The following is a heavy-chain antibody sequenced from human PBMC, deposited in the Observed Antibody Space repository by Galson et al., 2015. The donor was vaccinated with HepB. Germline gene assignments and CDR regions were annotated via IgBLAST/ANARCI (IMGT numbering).Heavy chain of an antibody. CDR1: GGSISSSSYY. CDR2: IYYSGST. CDR3: ASGRFLEWLLSSGGVWFDP. D-gene: IGHD3-3*01. Sequence: ETLSLTCTVSGGSISSSSYYWGWIRQPPGKGLEWIGSIYYSGSTYYNPSLKSRVTISVDTSKNQFSLKLSSVTAADTAVYYCASGRFLEWLLSSGGVWFDPWGQGTLVTVSS. V-gene: IGHV4-39*01. J-gene: IGHJ5*02.